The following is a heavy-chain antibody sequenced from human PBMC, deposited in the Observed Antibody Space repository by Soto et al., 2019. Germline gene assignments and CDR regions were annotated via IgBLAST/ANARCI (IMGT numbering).Heavy chain of an antibody. CDR3: ARDFKTLTGYSDYYGMDV. J-gene: IGHJ6*02. D-gene: IGHD3-9*01. Sequence: GGSLRLSCAASGFTVSSNYMSWVRQAPGKGLEWVSVIYSGGSTYYRDSVKGGFTISRDNSKNTLYLQMNSRRAEDTAVYYCARDFKTLTGYSDYYGMDVWGQGTTVTVSS. CDR2: IYSGGST. V-gene: IGHV3-53*01. CDR1: GFTVSSNY.